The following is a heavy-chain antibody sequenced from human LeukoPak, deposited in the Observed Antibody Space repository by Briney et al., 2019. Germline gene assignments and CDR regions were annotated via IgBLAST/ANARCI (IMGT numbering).Heavy chain of an antibody. CDR3: AREAIAARRRGFDY. J-gene: IGHJ4*02. CDR1: GYTFTGYY. V-gene: IGHV1-2*06. Sequence: GASVKVSCKASGYTFTGYYMHWVRQAPGQGLEWMGRINPNSGGTNYAQKFQGRVTMTRDTSISTAYTELSRLRSDDTAVYYCAREAIAARRRGFDYWGQGTLVTVSS. CDR2: INPNSGGT. D-gene: IGHD6-6*01.